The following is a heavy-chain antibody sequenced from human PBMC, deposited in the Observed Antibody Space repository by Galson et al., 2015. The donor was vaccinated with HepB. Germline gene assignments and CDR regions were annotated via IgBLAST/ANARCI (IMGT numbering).Heavy chain of an antibody. Sequence: SLRLSCAASGFTVSSNYMSWVRQAPGKGLEWVSVIYSGGSTYYADSVKGRFTISRDNSKNTLYLQMNSLRAEDTAVYYCARDRRWVYANGMDVWGQGTTVTVSS. CDR1: GFTVSSNY. J-gene: IGHJ6*02. CDR2: IYSGGST. D-gene: IGHD2-8*01. V-gene: IGHV3-66*02. CDR3: ARDRRWVYANGMDV.